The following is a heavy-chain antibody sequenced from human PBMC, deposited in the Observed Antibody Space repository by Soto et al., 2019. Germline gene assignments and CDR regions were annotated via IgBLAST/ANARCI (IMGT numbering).Heavy chain of an antibody. CDR1: GFTFSSYS. CDR3: ARDLRSGYDFFGY. CDR2: ISSSSSYI. J-gene: IGHJ4*02. V-gene: IGHV3-21*01. D-gene: IGHD5-12*01. Sequence: GGSLRLSCAASGFTFSSYSMNWVRQAPGKGLEWVSSISSSSSYIYYADSVKGRFTMSRDNAKNSLYLQMNSLRAEDTAVYYCARDLRSGYDFFGYWGQGTLVTVSS.